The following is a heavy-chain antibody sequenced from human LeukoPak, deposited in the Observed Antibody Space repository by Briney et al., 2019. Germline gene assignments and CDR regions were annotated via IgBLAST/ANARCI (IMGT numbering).Heavy chain of an antibody. D-gene: IGHD7-27*01. CDR2: ISGSDEST. CDR3: ANRRLGRGAFDI. CDR1: GFTFSSYD. V-gene: IGHV3-23*01. J-gene: IGHJ3*02. Sequence: GGSLRLSCAASGFTFSSYDMSWIRRAPGKGLEWVSEISGSDESTKYVDSVKGRFTISRDNSKNTLYLLLNSLRVDDTAVYYCANRRLGRGAFDIWGQGTMVTVSS.